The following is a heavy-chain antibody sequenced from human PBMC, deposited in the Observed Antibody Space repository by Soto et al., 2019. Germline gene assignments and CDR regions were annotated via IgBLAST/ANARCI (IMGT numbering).Heavy chain of an antibody. CDR2: VTTDKGKT. V-gene: IGHV1-18*01. J-gene: IGHJ4*02. Sequence: VQLVQSGPEVKKPGASVKVSCKTSGYTFTNFGISWVRQAPGQGLEWMGWVTTDKGKTTYAQKFQGRVTMTTDTSTSTAYMELRSLRSDDTAVYYCATRSPAFDYWGQGTLVTVSS. CDR3: ATRSPAFDY. CDR1: GYTFTNFG.